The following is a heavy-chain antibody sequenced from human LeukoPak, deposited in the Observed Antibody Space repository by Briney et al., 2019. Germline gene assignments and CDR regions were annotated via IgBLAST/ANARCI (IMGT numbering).Heavy chain of an antibody. J-gene: IGHJ4*02. CDR3: ARCPLGFGARRVYFDY. CDR1: GGTFSSYA. V-gene: IGHV1-69*04. D-gene: IGHD3-10*01. Sequence: ASVKVSCKASGGTFSSYAISWVRQAPGQGLEWMGRIIPILGIANYAQKFQGRVTITADKSTSTAYMELSSLRSEDTAVYYCARCPLGFGARRVYFDYWGQGTLVTVSS. CDR2: IIPILGIA.